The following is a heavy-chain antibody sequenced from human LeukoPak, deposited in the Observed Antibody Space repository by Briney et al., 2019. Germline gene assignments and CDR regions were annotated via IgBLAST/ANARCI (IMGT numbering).Heavy chain of an antibody. CDR3: AKDKKAVAGRYYYMDV. D-gene: IGHD6-19*01. CDR1: GLIFSTCG. V-gene: IGHV3-33*06. CDR2: IWYDGSNK. Sequence: GGSLRLSCVASGLIFSTCGMHWVRQAPGKGLEWVAVIWYDGSNKYYAGSVKGRFTISRDNSKNTLYLQMNSLRAEDTAVYYCAKDKKAVAGRYYYMDVWGKGTTVTVSS. J-gene: IGHJ6*03.